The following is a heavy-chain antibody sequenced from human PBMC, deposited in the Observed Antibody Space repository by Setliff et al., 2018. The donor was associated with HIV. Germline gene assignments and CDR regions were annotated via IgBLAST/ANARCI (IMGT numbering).Heavy chain of an antibody. V-gene: IGHV4-59*01. J-gene: IGHJ4*02. CDR3: ARDPGDYDRKFDH. CDR2: TFDNGNT. Sequence: SETLSLTCSLSGGSISFYYWNWLRQPPGKGLEWIAYTFDNGNTHYNPSLESRVTLSLDTSRNLFSLRLASVTAADTAVHYCARDPGDYDRKFDHLGQGALVTGSS. CDR1: GGSISFYY. D-gene: IGHD3-22*01.